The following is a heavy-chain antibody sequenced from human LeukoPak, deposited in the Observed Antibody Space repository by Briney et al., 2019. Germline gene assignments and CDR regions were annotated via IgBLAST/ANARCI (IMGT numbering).Heavy chain of an antibody. J-gene: IGHJ4*02. CDR2: IYSGGDT. V-gene: IGHV3-66*01. D-gene: IGHD3-10*01. CDR1: GFTVSSNY. Sequence: GGSLRLSCAASGFTVSSNYMSWVRQAPGKGLEWVSVIYSGGDTYYADSVKGRFTVSRDNAKNSLYLQMRSLRAEDTAMYFCARFGVASSRSYIDYWGQGSLVTVSS. CDR3: ARFGVASSRSYIDY.